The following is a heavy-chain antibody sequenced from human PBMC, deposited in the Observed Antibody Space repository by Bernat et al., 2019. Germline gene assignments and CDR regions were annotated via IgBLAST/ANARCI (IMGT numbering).Heavy chain of an antibody. D-gene: IGHD6-19*01. CDR1: GFTFRSHG. Sequence: QVQLVESGGGVVQSGGSLRLSCAASGFTFRSHGMHWVRQAPGKGLEWVAVIWYDGSNKYYADSVKGRFTISRDNSKNTLYLQMNSLRAEDTAVYYCAKDGKQWLSYFDYWGQGTLVTVSS. CDR2: IWYDGSNK. CDR3: AKDGKQWLSYFDY. J-gene: IGHJ4*02. V-gene: IGHV3-30*02.